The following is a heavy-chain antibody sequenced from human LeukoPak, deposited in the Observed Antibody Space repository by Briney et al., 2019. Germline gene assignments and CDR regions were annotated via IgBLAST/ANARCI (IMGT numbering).Heavy chain of an antibody. D-gene: IGHD4-23*01. CDR3: ANGRWTLPVGFDY. J-gene: IGHJ4*02. CDR1: GFTFSSYA. Sequence: GGSLRLSCAASGFTFSSYAMSWVRQAPGKGLEWVSAISDSGGSTYYADSVKGRFTISRDNSKNTLYLQMNSLRAEDTAVYYCANGRWTLPVGFDYWGQGTLVTVSS. CDR2: ISDSGGST. V-gene: IGHV3-23*01.